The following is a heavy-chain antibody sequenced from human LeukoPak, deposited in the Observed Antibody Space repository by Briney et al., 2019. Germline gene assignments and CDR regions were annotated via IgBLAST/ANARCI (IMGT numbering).Heavy chain of an antibody. CDR2: IVVTAGAT. J-gene: IGHJ4*02. CDR1: GFTFSKYA. D-gene: IGHD2-2*01. CDR3: AKIADFPRYCSSTSCHTFDY. Sequence: GGSLRLSCAASGFTFSKYAMGWVRQAPGKGLEWVSSIVVTAGATYYADSVKGRFTISRDNSKNTLYLQMNSLRAEDTAVYYCAKIADFPRYCSSTSCHTFDYWGQGTLVTVSS. V-gene: IGHV3-23*01.